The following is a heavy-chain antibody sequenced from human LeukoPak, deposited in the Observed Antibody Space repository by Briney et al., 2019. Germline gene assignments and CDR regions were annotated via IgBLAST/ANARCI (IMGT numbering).Heavy chain of an antibody. V-gene: IGHV4-34*01. Sequence: SETLSLTCAVYGGSFSGYYWSWIRQPPGKGLEWIGEINHSGSTNYNPSLKSRVTISVDTSKNQFSLKLSSVIAADTAVYYCARGSNVGAFDIWGQGTMVTVSS. J-gene: IGHJ3*02. D-gene: IGHD4-11*01. CDR2: INHSGST. CDR3: ARGSNVGAFDI. CDR1: GGSFSGYY.